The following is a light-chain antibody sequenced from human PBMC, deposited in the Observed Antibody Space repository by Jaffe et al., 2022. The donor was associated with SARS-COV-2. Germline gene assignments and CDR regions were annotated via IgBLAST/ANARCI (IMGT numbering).Light chain of an antibody. J-gene: IGLJ3*02. CDR2: SNN. V-gene: IGLV1-44*01. Sequence: QSVLTQPPSASGTPGQRVTIFCSGSSSNIGSNTINWYQQLPGTAPKLLIYSNNQRPSGVPDRFSGSKSGTSASLAISGLRSEDEADYYCAVWDDSLTGWVFGGGTKLTVL. CDR1: SSNIGSNT. CDR3: AVWDDSLTGWV.